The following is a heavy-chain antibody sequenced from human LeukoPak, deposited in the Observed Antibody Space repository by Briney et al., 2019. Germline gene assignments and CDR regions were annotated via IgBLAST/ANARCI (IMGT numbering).Heavy chain of an antibody. CDR2: ISSSGSTI. CDR3: ARVRVDILTGWTSYYYYYMDV. D-gene: IGHD3-9*01. V-gene: IGHV3-48*03. CDR1: GFTFSSYE. J-gene: IGHJ6*03. Sequence: GGSLRLSCAASGFTFSSYEMNWVRQAPGKGLGWVSYISSSGSTIYYADSVKGRFTISRDNAKNSLYLQMNSLRAEDTAVYYCARVRVDILTGWTSYYYYYMDVWGKGTTVTISS.